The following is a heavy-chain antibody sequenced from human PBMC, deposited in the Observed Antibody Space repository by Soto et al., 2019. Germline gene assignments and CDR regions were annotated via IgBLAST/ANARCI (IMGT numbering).Heavy chain of an antibody. J-gene: IGHJ6*02. D-gene: IGHD3-16*01. CDR2: IIPSFGAP. V-gene: IGHV1-69*01. CDR1: GGPFRGYG. Sequence: QVQLVQSGPEVKKTGSSMKVSCKASGGPFRGYGVNWVRQAPGPGLEWIGGIIPSFGAPNYAQKFQGRVSITADEVTSTVYMELKGLRSDDTAVYYCATPARDFYGPFYQHSGLDVWGQGTRLTVYS. CDR3: ATPARDFYGPFYQHSGLDV.